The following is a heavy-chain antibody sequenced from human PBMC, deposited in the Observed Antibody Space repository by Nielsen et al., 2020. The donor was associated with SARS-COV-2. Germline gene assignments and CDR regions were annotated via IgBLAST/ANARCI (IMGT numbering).Heavy chain of an antibody. D-gene: IGHD4/OR15-4a*01. J-gene: IGHJ4*02. Sequence: GESLKISCAASGFPFNNYWMHWVRQSPGKGPVWISRIDSDGTRTTYADSVKGRFTISRDNARNTLYLQMNSLRVEDTAVYYCARVGSYGDPEYLDYWGQGALVTVSS. CDR2: IDSDGTRT. CDR1: GFPFNNYW. CDR3: ARVGSYGDPEYLDY. V-gene: IGHV3-74*03.